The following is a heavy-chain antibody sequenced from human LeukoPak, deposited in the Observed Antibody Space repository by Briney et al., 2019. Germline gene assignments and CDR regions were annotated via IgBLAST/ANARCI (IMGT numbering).Heavy chain of an antibody. V-gene: IGHV3-48*01. J-gene: IGHJ6*03. CDR3: ARAGYSSSWHKNGYYYMDV. CDR2: ISSSSSTI. CDR1: GFTFSSYS. D-gene: IGHD6-13*01. Sequence: GGSLRLSCAASGFTFSSYSMNWVRQAPGKGLEWVSYISSSSSTIYYADSVEGRFTISRDNAKNSLYLQMNSLRAEDTAVYYCARAGYSSSWHKNGYYYMDVWGKGTTVTVSS.